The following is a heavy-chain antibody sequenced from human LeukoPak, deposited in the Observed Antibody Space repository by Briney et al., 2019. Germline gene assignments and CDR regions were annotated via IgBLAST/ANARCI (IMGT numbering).Heavy chain of an antibody. J-gene: IGHJ5*02. CDR1: GGSISSYY. D-gene: IGHD2-2*01. CDR2: IYTSGST. CDR3: ARGRHLGYCSSTSCYSYNWFDP. Sequence: SETLSLTCTVSGGSISSYYWSWIRQPAGKGLEWIGRIYTSGSTNYNPSLKSRVTMSVDTSKNQFSLKLSSVTVADTAVYYCARGRHLGYCSSTSCYSYNWFDPWGQGTLVTVSS. V-gene: IGHV4-4*07.